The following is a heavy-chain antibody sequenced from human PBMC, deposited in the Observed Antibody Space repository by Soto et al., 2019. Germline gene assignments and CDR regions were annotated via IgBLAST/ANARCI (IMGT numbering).Heavy chain of an antibody. CDR1: GFSLNTRAVG. D-gene: IGHD4-17*01. V-gene: IGHV2-5*02. J-gene: IGHJ5*02. CDR3: AHRPNYGARFAP. Sequence: VSGPTLVNPTQTLTLTCTFSGFSLNTRAVGVGWIRQPPGKALEWLALIFWDDDKRYSPSLKNRLTITKDTSKNQVVLTMTNMDPVDTATYFCAHRPNYGARFAPWGPGTLVTVSS. CDR2: IFWDDDK.